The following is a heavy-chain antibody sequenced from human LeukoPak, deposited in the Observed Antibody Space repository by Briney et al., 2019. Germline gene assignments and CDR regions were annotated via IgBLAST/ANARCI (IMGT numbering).Heavy chain of an antibody. D-gene: IGHD2-21*02. CDR1: GYTFTSYG. CDR2: ISAYNGNT. V-gene: IGHV1-18*01. Sequence: GASVKVSCKASGYTFTSYGISWVRQAPGQGREWMGWISAYNGNTNYAQKLQGRVTMTTDTSTSTAYMELRSLRSDDTAVYYCARDRRVVVTAIHYFDYWGQGTLVTVSS. J-gene: IGHJ4*02. CDR3: ARDRRVVVTAIHYFDY.